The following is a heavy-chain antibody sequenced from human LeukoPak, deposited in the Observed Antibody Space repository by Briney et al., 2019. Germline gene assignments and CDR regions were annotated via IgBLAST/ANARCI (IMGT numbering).Heavy chain of an antibody. CDR1: GYTFTGYY. CDR2: INPNSGGT. D-gene: IGHD3-10*01. J-gene: IGHJ6*03. Sequence: ASVKVSCKASGYTFTGYYMHWVRQAPGQGLEWTGWINPNSGGTNYAQKFQGRVTMTRDTSISTAYMELSRLRSDDTAVYYCARAYYYGSGRSYYYMDVWGKGTTVTVSS. V-gene: IGHV1-2*02. CDR3: ARAYYYGSGRSYYYMDV.